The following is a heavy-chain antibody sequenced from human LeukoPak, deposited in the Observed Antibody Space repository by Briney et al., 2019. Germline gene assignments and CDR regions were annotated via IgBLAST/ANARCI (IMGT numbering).Heavy chain of an antibody. D-gene: IGHD2-2*02. CDR2: INSDGSST. J-gene: IGHJ4*02. V-gene: IGHV3-74*01. CDR1: GFTSTSSW. Sequence: GGSLRLSCAASGFTSTSSWMHRVRQAPGKELVSVSCINSDGSSTTYADSVKGRFTNSRDNAKNTLYLQMNSLRAEDTAVYYCARAAVIAGGSAYWGQGTLVTVSS. CDR3: ARAAVIAGGSAY.